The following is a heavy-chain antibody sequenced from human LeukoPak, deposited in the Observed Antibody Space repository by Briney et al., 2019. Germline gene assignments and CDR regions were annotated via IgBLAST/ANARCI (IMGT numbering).Heavy chain of an antibody. V-gene: IGHV3-30*02. CDR1: GFTFSSYG. CDR2: IRYDGSNK. J-gene: IGHJ6*02. Sequence: PGGSLRLSCAASGFTFSSYGMHWVRQAPGKGLEWVAFIRYDGSNKYYADSVKGRFTISRDNSKNTLYLQMNSLRAEDTAVYYCAKDSPLTSTRGMDVWGQGTTVTVSS. CDR3: AKDSPLTSTRGMDV.